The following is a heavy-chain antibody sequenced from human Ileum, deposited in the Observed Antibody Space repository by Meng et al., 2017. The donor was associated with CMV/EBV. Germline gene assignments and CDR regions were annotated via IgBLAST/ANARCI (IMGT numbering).Heavy chain of an antibody. CDR2: IHYNEKT. D-gene: IGHD3-22*01. V-gene: IGHV4-39*07. Sequence: HLPFLESGPGLVKPSEALSLTCTVSGGSINSNNDFWCWIRHAPGKGPELIGSIHYNEKTYYNPPFKSRVTISVDTSNKQVSLNLNPVTAADTAVYYCTTRGLGFDSSLFDFWGQGTLVTVSS. CDR3: TTRGLGFDSSLFDF. CDR1: GGSINSNNDF. J-gene: IGHJ4*02.